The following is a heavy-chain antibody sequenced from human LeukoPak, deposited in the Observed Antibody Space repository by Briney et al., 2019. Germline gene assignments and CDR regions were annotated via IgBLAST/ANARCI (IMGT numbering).Heavy chain of an antibody. D-gene: IGHD2-2*01. CDR3: ARSVSSPVVVPAAMGY. Sequence: GGSLRLSCAASGFTFSSYWMHWVRQAPGKGLVWVSRINSDGSSTSYADSVKGRFTISRDNAKNTLYLQMNSLRAEDTAAYYCARSVSSPVVVPAAMGYWGQGTLVTVSS. J-gene: IGHJ4*02. CDR2: INSDGSST. V-gene: IGHV3-74*01. CDR1: GFTFSSYW.